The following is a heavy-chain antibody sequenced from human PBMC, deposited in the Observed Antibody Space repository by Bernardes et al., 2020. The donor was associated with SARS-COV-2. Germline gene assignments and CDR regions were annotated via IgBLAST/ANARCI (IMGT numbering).Heavy chain of an antibody. Sequence: SETLSLTCGVYGGSFKDDYWSWIRQAPGKGLEWIGEINHSGRTKYNPSLQSRVTISLDTSKIQFSLNLTSVTAADTATYYCARVSVAGSWRGYFYYYGLDVWGQGTRVTVSS. J-gene: IGHJ6*02. D-gene: IGHD6-19*01. CDR2: INHSGRT. V-gene: IGHV4-34*01. CDR1: GGSFKDDY. CDR3: ARVSVAGSWRGYFYYYGLDV.